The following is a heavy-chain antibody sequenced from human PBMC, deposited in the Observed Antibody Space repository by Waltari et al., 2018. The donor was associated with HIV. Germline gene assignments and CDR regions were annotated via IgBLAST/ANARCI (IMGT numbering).Heavy chain of an antibody. V-gene: IGHV4-59*02. CDR2: IYNSGST. D-gene: IGHD3-3*02. J-gene: IGHJ5*02. CDR1: GASVRSYS. Sequence: QVRLPESGPGLVKPSATLSLTCSVSGASVRSYSWNWIRQPPGKGLEWIGYIYNSGSTNYNPSLKSRVTISVDTSKNHFSLTLTSVTAADTAVYYCARRLADHLNWFAPWGQGTLVTVSS. CDR3: ARRLADHLNWFAP.